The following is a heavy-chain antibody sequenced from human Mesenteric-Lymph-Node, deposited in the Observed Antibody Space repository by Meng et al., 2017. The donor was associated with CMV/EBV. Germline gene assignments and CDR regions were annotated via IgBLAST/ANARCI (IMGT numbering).Heavy chain of an antibody. V-gene: IGHV4-59*01. D-gene: IGHD6-13*01. J-gene: IGHJ5*02. CDR3: ARDLKLGTAAAEFDT. Sequence: GSLRLSCTVSGGSISSYYWSWIRQPPGKGLEWIGYIYYTGSTNYNPSLKSRVTISVDTSKDQFSLKLNSVTAADTAVYFCARDLKLGTAAAEFDTWGQGTLVTVSS. CDR2: IYYTGST. CDR1: GGSISSYY.